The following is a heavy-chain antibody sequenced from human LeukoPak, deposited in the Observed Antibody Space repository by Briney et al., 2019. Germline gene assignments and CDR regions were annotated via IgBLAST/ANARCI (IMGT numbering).Heavy chain of an antibody. CDR1: GGYISAYY. CDR2: IFTGST. J-gene: IGHJ4*02. V-gene: IGHV4-4*09. Sequence: PSETLPLTRAVSGGYISAYYWNWIRQPPGKGLEWIGYIFTGSTTYNPSLKSRVTISVDTSKNQFSLKLSSVTAADTAVYYCARRLRTYFDYWGQGSLVTVSS. CDR3: ARRLRTYFDY.